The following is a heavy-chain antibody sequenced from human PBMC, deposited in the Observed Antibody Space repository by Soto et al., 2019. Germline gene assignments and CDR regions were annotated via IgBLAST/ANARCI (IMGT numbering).Heavy chain of an antibody. Sequence: SVKVSCKASGGTFSSYTISWVRQAPGQGLEWMGRIIPILGIANYAQKFQGRFTISRDDSKSIAYLQMNSLKTEDTAVYYCTTDRGEQWLVPVDYWGQGTLVPVSS. D-gene: IGHD6-19*01. V-gene: IGHV1-69*16. J-gene: IGHJ4*02. CDR1: GGTFSSYT. CDR2: IIPILGIA. CDR3: TTDRGEQWLVPVDY.